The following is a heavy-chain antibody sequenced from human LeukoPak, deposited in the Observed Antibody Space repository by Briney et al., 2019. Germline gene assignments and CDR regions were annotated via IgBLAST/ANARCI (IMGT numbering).Heavy chain of an antibody. CDR1: GYTFTSYY. Sequence: ASVKVSCKASGYTFTSYYMHWVRQAPGQGLESMGIINPSGGSTSYAQKFQGRVTMTRDTSTSTVYMELSSLRSEDTAVYYCARVLERYFTNGVCYFPVNYFDYWGQGTLVTVSS. J-gene: IGHJ4*02. CDR2: INPSGGST. D-gene: IGHD2-8*01. V-gene: IGHV1-46*03. CDR3: ARVLERYFTNGVCYFPVNYFDY.